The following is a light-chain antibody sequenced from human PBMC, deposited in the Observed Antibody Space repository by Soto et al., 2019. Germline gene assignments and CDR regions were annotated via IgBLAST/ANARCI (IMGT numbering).Light chain of an antibody. V-gene: IGKV3-20*01. CDR2: GAS. CDR3: QQYGSSPT. Sequence: EIVLTQSPGTLSLSPGEGATLSCRASQSVSSSFVAWYQQKPGQAPSLLIYGASSRATGIPDRFSGGGSGTDFTLTITRLEPEDLAVYYCQQYGSSPTFGGGTKVEIK. J-gene: IGKJ4*01. CDR1: QSVSSSF.